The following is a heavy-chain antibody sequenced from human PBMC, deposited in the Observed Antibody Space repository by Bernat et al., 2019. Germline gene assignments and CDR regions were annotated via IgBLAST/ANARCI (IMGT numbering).Heavy chain of an antibody. CDR3: AGGRAGTYYYDMDV. Sequence: QVQVVQSGDEVKKPGASVKVSCKASGYTFTSYGISWVRQAPGQGLEWMGWISVYNGNTNYAQKLQGRVIMTTDTSTSTAYMELRSLRSDDTAVYYCAGGRAGTYYYDMDVWGKGTTVTVSS. J-gene: IGHJ6*03. V-gene: IGHV1-18*01. CDR2: ISVYNGNT. D-gene: IGHD3-10*01. CDR1: GYTFTSYG.